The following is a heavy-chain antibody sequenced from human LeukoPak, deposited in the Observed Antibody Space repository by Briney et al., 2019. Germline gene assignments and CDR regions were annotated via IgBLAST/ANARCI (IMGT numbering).Heavy chain of an antibody. D-gene: IGHD3-10*01. Sequence: GGSLRLSCAASGFTFSSYAMHWVRQAPGKGLEWVAVISYDGSNKYYADFVKGRFTISRDNSKNTLYLQMNSLRAEDTAVYYCASGFRLDYWGQGTLVTVSS. CDR2: ISYDGSNK. J-gene: IGHJ4*02. CDR1: GFTFSSYA. V-gene: IGHV3-30-3*01. CDR3: ASGFRLDY.